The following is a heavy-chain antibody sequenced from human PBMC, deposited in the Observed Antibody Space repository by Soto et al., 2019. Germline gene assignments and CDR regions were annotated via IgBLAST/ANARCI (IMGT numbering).Heavy chain of an antibody. J-gene: IGHJ4*02. V-gene: IGHV4-59*01. CDR1: GGSIGSYH. CDR2: VYYTGTT. CDR3: ARDTVLTGMFDF. Sequence: ETLSLTCTVSGGSIGSYHWSWVRQPPGKGLEWIASVYYTGTTNYNPSLGSRVTISIDAPGNRFSMEITSVTAADTAIYYCARDTVLTGMFDFWGQGTLVTVSS. D-gene: IGHD4-17*01.